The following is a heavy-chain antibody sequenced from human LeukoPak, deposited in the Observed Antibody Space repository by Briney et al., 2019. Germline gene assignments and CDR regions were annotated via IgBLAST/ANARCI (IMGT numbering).Heavy chain of an antibody. J-gene: IGHJ4*02. CDR3: AGSRGFGVVIIYYFDY. D-gene: IGHD3-3*01. Sequence: ASVKVSCKASGGTFSKYTISWVRQRPGQGLEWMGGITPLFGTANYAQKFQGRVTITADESTSTAYMELSSLRSEDTAVYYCAGSRGFGVVIIYYFDYWGQGTLVTVSS. V-gene: IGHV1-69*13. CDR2: ITPLFGTA. CDR1: GGTFSKYT.